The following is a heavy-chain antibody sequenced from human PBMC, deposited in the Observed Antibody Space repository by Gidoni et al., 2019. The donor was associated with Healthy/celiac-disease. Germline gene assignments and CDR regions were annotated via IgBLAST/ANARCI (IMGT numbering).Heavy chain of an antibody. CDR3: ARDSGSAARPLHYYYGMDV. Sequence: QVQLVQSGAEVKKPGASVKVSCKASGYTFTTYGISWVRQAPGQGLEWMGWISAYNGNTNYAQKLQGRVTMTTDTSTSTAYMELRSLRSDDTAVYYCARDSGSAARPLHYYYGMDVWGQGTTVTVSS. CDR1: GYTFTTYG. D-gene: IGHD6-6*01. CDR2: ISAYNGNT. J-gene: IGHJ6*02. V-gene: IGHV1-18*04.